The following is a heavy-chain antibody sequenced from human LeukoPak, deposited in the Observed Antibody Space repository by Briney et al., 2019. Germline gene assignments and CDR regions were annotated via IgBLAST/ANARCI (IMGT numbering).Heavy chain of an antibody. J-gene: IGHJ4*02. CDR3: ARALTTVTQYYFDY. CDR1: GGSISGSNW. Sequence: SETLSLTCAVSGGSISGSNWWSWVRQPPGKGLEWIGEIYHSGSTNYNPSLKSRVNISVDKSKNQFSLKLSSVTAADTAVYYCARALTTVTQYYFDYWGQGTLVTVSS. CDR2: IYHSGST. V-gene: IGHV4-4*02. D-gene: IGHD4-17*01.